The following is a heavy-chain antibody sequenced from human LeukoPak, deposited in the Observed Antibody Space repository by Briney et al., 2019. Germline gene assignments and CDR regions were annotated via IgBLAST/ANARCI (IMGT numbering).Heavy chain of an antibody. D-gene: IGHD3-10*01. Sequence: GESLKISCKGSGCSFTSYWIGWVRQMPGKGLEWMGIIYPGDSDTRYSPSFQGQVTISADKSISTAYLQWSSLKASDTAMYYCARLSYYGSGSSSFRYWGQGTLVTVSS. V-gene: IGHV5-51*01. CDR3: ARLSYYGSGSSSFRY. CDR1: GCSFTSYW. J-gene: IGHJ4*02. CDR2: IYPGDSDT.